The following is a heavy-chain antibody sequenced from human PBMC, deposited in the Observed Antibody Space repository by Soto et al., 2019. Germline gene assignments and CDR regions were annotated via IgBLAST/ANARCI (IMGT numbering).Heavy chain of an antibody. Sequence: VGSLRLSCAASGFTFSSYAMSWFRQARVKGLEWVSAISGSGGSTYYADSVKGRFTISRDNSKNTLYLQMNSLRADDTAVYYCAKFSVDWSVVVTTFDYWGQGTLVTVSS. CDR1: GFTFSSYA. CDR2: ISGSGGST. J-gene: IGHJ4*02. V-gene: IGHV3-23*01. CDR3: AKFSVDWSVVVTTFDY. D-gene: IGHD2-21*02.